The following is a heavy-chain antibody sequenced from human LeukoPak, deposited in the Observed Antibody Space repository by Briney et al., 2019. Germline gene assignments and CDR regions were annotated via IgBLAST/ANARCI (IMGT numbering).Heavy chain of an antibody. CDR3: ARDIYGSFDY. D-gene: IGHD2-15*01. Sequence: SETLSLTCTVSGGSISGFNWSWLRQPPGGGLEWIGFINDSGTTNYNPSLKSRVTISIDTSKNQFSLRLSSVTAADTAVYYCARDIYGSFDYWGQGTLVTVSS. J-gene: IGHJ4*02. CDR1: GGSISGFN. V-gene: IGHV4-59*01. CDR2: INDSGTT.